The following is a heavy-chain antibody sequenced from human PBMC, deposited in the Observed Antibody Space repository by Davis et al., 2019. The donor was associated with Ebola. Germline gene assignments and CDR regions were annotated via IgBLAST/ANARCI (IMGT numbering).Heavy chain of an antibody. Sequence: PGGSLRLSCAASGFTFSYYWMHWVRQAPGKGLVWVSRIDTDGSRTNYADSVKGRFTISRDNAKNTLFLQMKSLRAEDTAMYYCTRHATADGPIYNFFDPWGQGTLVTVSS. CDR3: TRHATADGPIYNFFDP. D-gene: IGHD6-13*01. J-gene: IGHJ5*02. V-gene: IGHV3-74*01. CDR1: GFTFSYYW. CDR2: IDTDGSRT.